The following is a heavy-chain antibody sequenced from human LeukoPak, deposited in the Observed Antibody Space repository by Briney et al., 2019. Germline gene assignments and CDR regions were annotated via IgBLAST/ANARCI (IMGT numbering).Heavy chain of an antibody. Sequence: GASVKVSCKASGYTFTSYDINWVRQATGQGLEWMGWMNPNSGNTGYAQKFQGRVTMTRNTSISTAYMELSSLRSEDTAVYYCARVPTAAAGIFGGFAGGPWGQGTLVTVSS. V-gene: IGHV1-8*01. CDR2: MNPNSGNT. CDR1: GYTFTSYD. J-gene: IGHJ5*02. D-gene: IGHD6-13*01. CDR3: ARVPTAAAGIFGGFAGGP.